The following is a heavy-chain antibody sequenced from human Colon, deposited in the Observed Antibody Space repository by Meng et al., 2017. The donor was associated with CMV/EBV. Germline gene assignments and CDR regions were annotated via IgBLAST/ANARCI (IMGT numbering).Heavy chain of an antibody. CDR1: GYTFTSYG. D-gene: IGHD1-1*01. V-gene: IGHV1-18*03. Sequence: ASVKVSCKTSGYTFTSYGIGWVRQAPGQGLEWMGWITTDNGKTKYAQKLQGRVTMTTDTSTSTAYMELRSLRSDDMAVYYCARDAAYSWKGANWFDPWGQGTLVTVSS. CDR3: ARDAAYSWKGANWFDP. CDR2: ITTDNGKT. J-gene: IGHJ5*02.